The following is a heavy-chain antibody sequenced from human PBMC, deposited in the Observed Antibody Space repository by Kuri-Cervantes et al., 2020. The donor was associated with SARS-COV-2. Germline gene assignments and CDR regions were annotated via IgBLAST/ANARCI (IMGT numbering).Heavy chain of an antibody. CDR1: GFTFRTYA. CDR2: IYSGGST. CDR3: ARDDIAEAGAFYYYYYYMDV. D-gene: IGHD6-19*01. V-gene: IGHV3-53*01. Sequence: GGSLRLSCVASGFTFRTYAVHWVRQPPGKGLEWVSVIYSGGSTYYADSVKGRFTISRDNSKNTLYLQMNSLRAEDTAVYYCARDDIAEAGAFYYYYYYMDVWGKGTTVTVSS. J-gene: IGHJ6*03.